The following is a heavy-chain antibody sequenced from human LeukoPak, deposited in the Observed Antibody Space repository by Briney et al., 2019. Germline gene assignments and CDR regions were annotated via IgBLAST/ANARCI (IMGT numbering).Heavy chain of an antibody. Sequence: ASVKVSCKASGYTFTSYDINWVRQATGQGLEWMGWMNPNSGNTGYAQKFQGRVTITRNTSISTAYMELSSLRSEDTAVYYCARTIVGATGDCFDYWGQGTLVTVSS. D-gene: IGHD1-26*01. CDR2: MNPNSGNT. J-gene: IGHJ4*02. V-gene: IGHV1-8*03. CDR3: ARTIVGATGDCFDY. CDR1: GYTFTSYD.